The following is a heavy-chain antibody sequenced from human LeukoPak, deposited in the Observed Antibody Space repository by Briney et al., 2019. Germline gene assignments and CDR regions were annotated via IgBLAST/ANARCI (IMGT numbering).Heavy chain of an antibody. CDR2: ISYDGSIK. Sequence: GGSLRLSCAASGFTFSSYGMFWVRQAPGKGLEWVALISYDGSIKHYADSVKGRFTISRDKSRNTLYLEMSSLRAEDTAVYFCAKTPWGYSSNYYGDFDYWGQGTLVTVSS. V-gene: IGHV3-30*18. D-gene: IGHD1-26*01. J-gene: IGHJ4*02. CDR1: GFTFSSYG. CDR3: AKTPWGYSSNYYGDFDY.